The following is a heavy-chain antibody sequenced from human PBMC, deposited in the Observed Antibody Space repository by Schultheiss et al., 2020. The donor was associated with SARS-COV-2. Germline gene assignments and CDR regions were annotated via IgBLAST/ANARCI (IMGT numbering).Heavy chain of an antibody. CDR3: TTANN. J-gene: IGHJ1*01. CDR1: GFLFSRYG. Sequence: GGSLRLSCAASGFLFSRYGMHWVRQAPGKGLEWVGRVKSKADGGTTAYATPVKGRFTISRDDSKATVYLQMSSLQIEDTAVYYCTTANNWGQGALVTVSS. CDR2: VKSKADGGTT. V-gene: IGHV3-15*07.